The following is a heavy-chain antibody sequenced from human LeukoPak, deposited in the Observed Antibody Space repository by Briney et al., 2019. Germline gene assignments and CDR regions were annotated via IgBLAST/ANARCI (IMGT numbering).Heavy chain of an antibody. J-gene: IGHJ4*02. D-gene: IGHD4/OR15-4a*01. CDR2: ICASGSA. CDR1: GVSISSDDYC. V-gene: IGHV4-61*02. Sequence: SQTLSLTRTVSGVSISSDDYCWSWIRQPAGQGLEWIGRICASGSANYHPSLKSRVTASLDTPKNQFLLRLNTVIAPDTAVYYGATGSAFSATHQGAFAYWGQGTRVTVSS. CDR3: ATGSAFSATHQGAFAY.